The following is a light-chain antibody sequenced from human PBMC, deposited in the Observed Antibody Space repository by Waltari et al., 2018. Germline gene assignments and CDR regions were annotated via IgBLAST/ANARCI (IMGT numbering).Light chain of an antibody. J-gene: IGLJ3*02. CDR3: SAYTKSTTRYWV. CDR2: DVN. Sequence: QSALTQPASVSGSPGQSITISCTGTSSDVGAYDYASWYQQHPGKAPKLLIYDVNNRPSGVSHRFSGSKSGNTASLTISGLQAEDEANYFCSAYTKSTTRYWVFGGGTKVTVL. V-gene: IGLV2-14*03. CDR1: SSDVGAYDY.